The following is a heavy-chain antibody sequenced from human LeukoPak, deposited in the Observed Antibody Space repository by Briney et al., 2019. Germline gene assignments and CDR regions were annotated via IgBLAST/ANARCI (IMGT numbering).Heavy chain of an antibody. Sequence: PGGSLRLSCAASGFTFSSYSMNWVRQAPWKGLEWVSSISSSSSYIYYADSVKGRFTISRDNAKNSLYLQMNSLRAEDTAVYYCARDRGQLVLFDYWGQGTLVTVSS. D-gene: IGHD6-6*01. V-gene: IGHV3-21*01. CDR2: ISSSSSYI. J-gene: IGHJ4*02. CDR3: ARDRGQLVLFDY. CDR1: GFTFSSYS.